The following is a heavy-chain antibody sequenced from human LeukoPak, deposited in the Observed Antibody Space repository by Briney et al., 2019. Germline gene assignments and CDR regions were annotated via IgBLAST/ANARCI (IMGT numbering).Heavy chain of an antibody. CDR1: GFTFGSYG. CDR3: AREVSSSGPFGAFDI. V-gene: IGHV3-30*19. D-gene: IGHD6-6*01. J-gene: IGHJ3*02. CDR2: ISYDGSNK. Sequence: PGGSLRLSCAASGFTFGSYGMHWVRQAPGKGLEWVAVISYDGSNKYYADSVKGRFTISRDNSKNTLYLQMNSLRAEDTAVYYCAREVSSSGPFGAFDIWGQGTMVTVSS.